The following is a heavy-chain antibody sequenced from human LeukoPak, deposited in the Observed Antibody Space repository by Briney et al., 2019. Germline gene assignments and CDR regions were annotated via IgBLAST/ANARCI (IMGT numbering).Heavy chain of an antibody. J-gene: IGHJ2*01. Sequence: SETLSLTCTVSGGSISSSSYYWGWIRQPPGKGLEWIGEINHSGSTNYNPSLKSRVTISVDTSKNQFSLKLSSVTAADTAVYYCARPQQLVRHDWYFDLWGRGTLVTVSS. CDR1: GGSISSSSYY. CDR2: INHSGST. D-gene: IGHD6-13*01. CDR3: ARPQQLVRHDWYFDL. V-gene: IGHV4-39*07.